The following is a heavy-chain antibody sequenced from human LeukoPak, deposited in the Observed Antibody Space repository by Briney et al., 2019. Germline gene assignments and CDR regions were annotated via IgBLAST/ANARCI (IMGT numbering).Heavy chain of an antibody. CDR2: INHSGST. D-gene: IGHD3-10*01. V-gene: IGHV4-34*01. J-gene: IGHJ4*02. Sequence: SETLSLTCAVYGGSFSGYYWSWIRQPPGKGLEWIGEINHSGSTNYNPSLKSRVTISVDTSKNQFCLKLSSVTDADTAVYYCARELRWFGELFYFDYWGQGTLVTVSS. CDR3: ARELRWFGELFYFDY. CDR1: GGSFSGYY.